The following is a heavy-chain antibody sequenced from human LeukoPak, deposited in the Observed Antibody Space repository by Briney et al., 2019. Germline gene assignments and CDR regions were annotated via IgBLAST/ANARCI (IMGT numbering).Heavy chain of an antibody. CDR3: ARGRYCSGGSCSPSPSFDP. J-gene: IGHJ5*02. CDR2: INPNSGGT. D-gene: IGHD2-15*01. CDR1: GYTFTVYY. Sequence: ASVTVSFTASGYTFTVYYMHWVRQAPGQGLEWMGWINPNSGGTNYAQKFQGRVTMTRDTSISTAYMELSRLRSDDTAVYYCARGRYCSGGSCSPSPSFDPWGQGTLVTVSS. V-gene: IGHV1-2*02.